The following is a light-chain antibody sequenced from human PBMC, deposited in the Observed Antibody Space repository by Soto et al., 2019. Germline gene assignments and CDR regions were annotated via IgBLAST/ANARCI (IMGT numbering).Light chain of an antibody. J-gene: IGKJ3*01. Sequence: EIVLTQSPATLSLSPGERATLFCRASQSVSSYLAWYQQKPGQAPRLLIYDASNRATGIPARFSGSGSGTDFPLTISSLEPEDFSVYYCQQRSNWPPFTFGPGTKVDIK. V-gene: IGKV3-11*01. CDR2: DAS. CDR3: QQRSNWPPFT. CDR1: QSVSSY.